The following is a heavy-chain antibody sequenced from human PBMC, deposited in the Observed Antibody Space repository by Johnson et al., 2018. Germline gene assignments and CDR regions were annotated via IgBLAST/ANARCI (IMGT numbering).Heavy chain of an antibody. J-gene: IGHJ3*02. D-gene: IGHD2-15*01. V-gene: IGHV3-13*01. Sequence: QWVRQPAGRGLEWVAAMNGAGDTFYGDSVTGRFTVSREDAKNSFYLQMNGLRAGDTAVYYCARVNGGFCSAAACYGDAFDIWGQGTLVTVSP. CDR3: ARVNGGFCSAAACYGDAFDI. CDR2: MNGAGDT.